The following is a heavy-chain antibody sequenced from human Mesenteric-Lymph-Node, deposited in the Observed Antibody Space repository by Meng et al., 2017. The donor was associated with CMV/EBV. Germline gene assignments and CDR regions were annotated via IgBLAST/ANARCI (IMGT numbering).Heavy chain of an antibody. CDR3: ARDVSYLYRDHYYYGMDV. V-gene: IGHV3-21*01. CDR1: GFTFSSYS. J-gene: IGHJ6*02. Sequence: GESLKISCAASGFTFSSYSMNWVRQAPGKGLEWVSSISSSSSYIYYADSVKGRFTISRDNAKNSLYLQMNSLRAEDTAVYYCARDVSYLYRDHYYYGMDVWGQGTTVTVSS. CDR2: ISSSSSYI. D-gene: IGHD2-8*01.